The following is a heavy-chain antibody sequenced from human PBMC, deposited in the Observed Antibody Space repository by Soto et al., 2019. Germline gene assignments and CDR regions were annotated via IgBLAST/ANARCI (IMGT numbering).Heavy chain of an antibody. CDR1: GGSISSGGYS. Sequence: SETLSLTCAVSGGSISSGGYSWSWIRQPPGKGLEWIGYIYHSGSTYYNPSLKSRVTISVDRSKNQFSLKLSSVTAADTAVYYCARINFDYYDSSGYSRWFDPWGQGTLVTVS. J-gene: IGHJ5*02. CDR3: ARINFDYYDSSGYSRWFDP. CDR2: IYHSGST. V-gene: IGHV4-30-2*01. D-gene: IGHD3-22*01.